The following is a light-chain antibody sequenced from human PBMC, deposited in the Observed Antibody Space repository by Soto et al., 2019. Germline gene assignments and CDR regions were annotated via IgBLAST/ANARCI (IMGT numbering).Light chain of an antibody. V-gene: IGKV3-20*01. J-gene: IGKJ5*01. CDR3: QQYGSSHT. Sequence: VLPQSPGTLRWSQGERATLSCRASQSVSRNVAWYQQTPGEPPRLLIYGASTRATGIPARCSGSGAGAYFNLTISRLEPADFGVYYCQQYGSSHTFGQGTRLEIK. CDR1: QSVSRN. CDR2: GAS.